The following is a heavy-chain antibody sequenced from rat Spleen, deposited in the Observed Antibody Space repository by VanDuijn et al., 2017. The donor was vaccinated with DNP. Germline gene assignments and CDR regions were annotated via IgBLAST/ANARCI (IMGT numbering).Heavy chain of an antibody. CDR1: GFSLTGYS. CDR3: TRDLNWGGFFDY. CDR2: ISSDGRT. V-gene: IGHV2S12*01. D-gene: IGHD5-1*01. J-gene: IGHJ2*01. Sequence: QVQLTESGPGLVQPSETLSLTCAVSGFSLTGYSVFWVRQPSGKGLEWIAGISSDGRTYYNSALKSRLSISRDTSKSQVFLKMNSLQTEDTAIYYCTRDLNWGGFFDYWGQGVMVTVSS.